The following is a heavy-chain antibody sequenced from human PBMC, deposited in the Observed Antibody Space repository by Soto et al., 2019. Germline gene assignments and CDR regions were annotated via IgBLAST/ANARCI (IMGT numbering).Heavy chain of an antibody. D-gene: IGHD4-17*01. J-gene: IGHJ4*02. V-gene: IGHV3-23*01. CDR2: ISGSGGST. CDR1: GLTSSTYA. Sequence: VQLLQSGGDLVQPGGSLRLSCAASGLTSSTYAMSWVRQAPGKGLEWVSGISGSGGSTYYADSVKGRFTISRDNSKNMLYLQMNSLRAEDTAVYYCAKRLTTVTTVFDYWGQGTLVTVSS. CDR3: AKRLTTVTTVFDY.